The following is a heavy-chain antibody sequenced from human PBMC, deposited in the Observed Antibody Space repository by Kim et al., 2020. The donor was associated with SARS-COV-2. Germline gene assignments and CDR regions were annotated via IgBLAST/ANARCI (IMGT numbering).Heavy chain of an antibody. Sequence: SETLSLTCTVSGYSISSGYYWGWIRQPPGKGLEWIGSIYHSGSTYYNPSLKSRVTISVDTSKNQFSLMMSSVTAAAAAVYYSARVSYYDSSGPNCWFDPWGRGTLVTVSS. V-gene: IGHV4-38-2*02. J-gene: IGHJ5*02. D-gene: IGHD3-22*01. CDR2: IYHSGST. CDR3: ARVSYYDSSGPNCWFDP. CDR1: GYSISSGYY.